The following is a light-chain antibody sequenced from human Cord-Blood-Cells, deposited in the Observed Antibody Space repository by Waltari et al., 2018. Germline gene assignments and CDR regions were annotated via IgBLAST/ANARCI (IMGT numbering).Light chain of an antibody. CDR3: QQRSNWLA. Sequence: EIVLTQSQATLSLSPGDRATLSCRASQSVRSYLAWYQQKPGQAPRLLIYDASNRATGIPARFSGSRSGTDFTLTISSREPEDFAVYYCQQRSNWLAFGGGTKVEIK. CDR1: QSVRSY. CDR2: DAS. V-gene: IGKV3-11*01. J-gene: IGKJ4*01.